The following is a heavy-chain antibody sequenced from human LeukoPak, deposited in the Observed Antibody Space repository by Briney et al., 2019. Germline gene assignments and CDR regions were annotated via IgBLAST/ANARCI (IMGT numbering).Heavy chain of an antibody. CDR2: IIPILGIA. Sequence: SVKVSCKASGGTFSSYAISWVRQAPGQGLEWMGRIIPILGIANYAQKFQGRVTITADKSTSTAYMELSSLRSEDTAVYYCARDPRSAAAGTVYWGQGTLVTVSS. CDR3: ARDPRSAAAGTVY. D-gene: IGHD6-13*01. J-gene: IGHJ4*02. CDR1: GGTFSSYA. V-gene: IGHV1-69*04.